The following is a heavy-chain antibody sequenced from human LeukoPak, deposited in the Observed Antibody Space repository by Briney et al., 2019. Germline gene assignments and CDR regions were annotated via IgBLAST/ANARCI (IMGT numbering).Heavy chain of an antibody. V-gene: IGHV3-74*01. CDR3: AKYYDSGSRYFDY. CDR2: ISPDGSSA. J-gene: IGHJ4*02. Sequence: PGGSLRLSCAASGFTFSSYWMHWVRQAPGKGLVWVSRISPDGSSALYADSVKGRFTISRDNAKNTLYLQMNSLRAEDTAVYYCAKYYDSGSRYFDYWGQGTLVTVSS. CDR1: GFTFSSYW. D-gene: IGHD3-10*01.